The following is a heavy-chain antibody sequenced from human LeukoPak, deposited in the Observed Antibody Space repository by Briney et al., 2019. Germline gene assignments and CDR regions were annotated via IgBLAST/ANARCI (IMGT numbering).Heavy chain of an antibody. CDR2: ISAYNGNT. Sequence: ASVKVSCKASGYTFTSYGISWVRQAPGQGLEWMGWISAYNGNTNYAQKLQGRVTMTTDTSTSVAYMELRSLRSDDTAVYYCARGTCYYDSSGYYYFDYWGQGTLVTVSS. V-gene: IGHV1-18*01. J-gene: IGHJ4*02. CDR3: ARGTCYYDSSGYYYFDY. D-gene: IGHD3-22*01. CDR1: GYTFTSYG.